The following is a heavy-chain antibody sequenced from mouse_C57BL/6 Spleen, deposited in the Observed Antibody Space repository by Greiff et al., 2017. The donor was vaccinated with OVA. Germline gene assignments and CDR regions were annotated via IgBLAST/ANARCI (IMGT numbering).Heavy chain of an antibody. D-gene: IGHD1-1*01. CDR2: IDPSDSYT. CDR1: GYTFTSYW. CDR3: ASGYGSSYWYAMGY. V-gene: IGHV1-69*01. Sequence: QVQLQQSGAELVMPGASVKLSCTASGYTFTSYWMHWVKQRPGQGLEWIGEIDPSDSYTNYNQKFKGKSTLTVDKSSSTAYMQLSSLTSEDSAVYYCASGYGSSYWYAMGYWGQGTSVTVSS. J-gene: IGHJ4*01.